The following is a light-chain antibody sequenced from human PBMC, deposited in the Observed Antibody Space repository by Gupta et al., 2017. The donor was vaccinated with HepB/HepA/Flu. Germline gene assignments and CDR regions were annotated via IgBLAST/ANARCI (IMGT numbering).Light chain of an antibody. V-gene: IGLV1-51*01. CDR3: GTWYTIQIAVV. CDR2: DNS. Sequence: QSVLTQPPSVSAASGEKVTISCSGSSSSVLNNYVSLYPQLPVSAPKVLIYDNSKRTTVIPDRFSVSKSGTSATVSITGRHSCDEADYYCGTWYTIQIAVVFGGGTMPTVL. CDR1: SSSVLNNY. J-gene: IGLJ3*02.